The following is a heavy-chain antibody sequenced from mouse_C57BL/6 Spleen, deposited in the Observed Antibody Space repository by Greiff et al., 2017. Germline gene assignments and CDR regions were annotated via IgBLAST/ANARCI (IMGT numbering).Heavy chain of an antibody. Sequence: EVKLQESGPGLVKPSQSLSLTCSVTGYSITSGYYWNWIRQFPGNKLEWMGYISYDGSNNYNPSLKNRISITLDTSENQFFLKLNSVTTEDTAAYYGARDRAITAVVATEAMGGWGQGASVTVAT. V-gene: IGHV3-6*01. CDR3: ARDRAITAVVATEAMGG. CDR1: GYSITSGYY. CDR2: ISYDGSN. D-gene: IGHD1-1*01. J-gene: IGHJ4*01.